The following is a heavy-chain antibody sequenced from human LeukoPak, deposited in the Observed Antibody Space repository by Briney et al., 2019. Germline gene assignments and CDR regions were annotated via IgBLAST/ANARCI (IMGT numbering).Heavy chain of an antibody. CDR1: GGSFSGYY. D-gene: IGHD4-23*01. CDR2: INHSGST. CDR3: AREAYGGNSGYDY. Sequence: SETLSLTCAVYGGSFSGYYWSWIRQPPGKGLEWIGEINHSGSTNYNPSLKSRVTISVDTSKNQFSLKLGSVTAADTAVYYCAREAYGGNSGYDYWGQGTLVTVSS. V-gene: IGHV4-34*01. J-gene: IGHJ4*02.